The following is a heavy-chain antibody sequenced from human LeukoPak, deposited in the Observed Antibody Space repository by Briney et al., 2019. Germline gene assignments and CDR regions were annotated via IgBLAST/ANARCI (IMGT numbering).Heavy chain of an antibody. D-gene: IGHD6-6*01. V-gene: IGHV1-2*06. Sequence: ASVKVSCKASGYTFTDYYMHWVRQAPGQGLEWMGRINPNSGGTNYAQKFQGRVTMTRDTSISTAYMELSSLRSEDTAVYYCARGSHRLIPRYSSSLGYWGQGTLVTVSS. CDR1: GYTFTDYY. CDR3: ARGSHRLIPRYSSSLGY. CDR2: INPNSGGT. J-gene: IGHJ4*02.